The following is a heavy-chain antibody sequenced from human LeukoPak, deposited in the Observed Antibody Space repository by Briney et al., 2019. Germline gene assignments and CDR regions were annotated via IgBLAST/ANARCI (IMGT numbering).Heavy chain of an antibody. V-gene: IGHV3-23*01. CDR1: TFTFSRYA. Sequence: GGSLRLSCAASTFTFSRYAMAWVRQAPGKGLEWVSAISPTGASTYYADSVKGRFTISRDNSKNTLYLQMNSLRAEDTAVYYCASSSSFYYYGMDVWGQGTTVTVSS. J-gene: IGHJ6*02. CDR3: ASSSSFYYYGMDV. D-gene: IGHD6-13*01. CDR2: ISPTGAST.